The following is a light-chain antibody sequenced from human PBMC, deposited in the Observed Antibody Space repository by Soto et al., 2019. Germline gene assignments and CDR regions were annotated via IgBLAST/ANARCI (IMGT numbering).Light chain of an antibody. CDR2: DAS. J-gene: IGKJ4*01. CDR3: QQYGSLVPGLT. Sequence: EIVLTQSPGTLSLSPGESATLSCRASQSVGRNYLAWFQHKPDQAPRLLIYDASNRATGVPDRFSGSGSGTDFTLSVTRLEPEDFAVYYCQQYGSLVPGLTFGGGTKVEIK. CDR1: QSVGRNY. V-gene: IGKV3-20*01.